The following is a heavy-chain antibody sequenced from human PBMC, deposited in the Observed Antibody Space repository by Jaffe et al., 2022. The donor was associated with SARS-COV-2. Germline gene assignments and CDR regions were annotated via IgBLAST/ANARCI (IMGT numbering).Heavy chain of an antibody. Sequence: QVQLVESGGGVVQPGRSLRLSCAASGFTFSSYGMHWVRQAPGKGLEWVAVISYDGSNKYYADSVKGRFTISRDNSKNTLYLQMNSLRAEDTAVYYCAKWVGLYGMDVWGQGTTVTVSS. CDR1: GFTFSSYG. D-gene: IGHD1-26*01. J-gene: IGHJ6*02. CDR3: AKWVGLYGMDV. CDR2: ISYDGSNK. V-gene: IGHV3-30*18.